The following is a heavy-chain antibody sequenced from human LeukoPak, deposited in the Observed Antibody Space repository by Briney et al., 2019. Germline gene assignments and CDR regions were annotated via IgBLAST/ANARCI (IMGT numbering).Heavy chain of an antibody. Sequence: GGSLRLSCTASGFTSSTYWMSWVRQAPGKGLEWVASMNQDGSGRHYSDSVKGRFTISRDNAKNSLYLQMNSLRAEDTAVYYCARDQSPYDSSGYYGYNWGQGTLVTVSS. V-gene: IGHV3-7*01. D-gene: IGHD3-22*01. CDR2: MNQDGSGR. CDR1: GFTSSTYW. J-gene: IGHJ4*02. CDR3: ARDQSPYDSSGYYGYN.